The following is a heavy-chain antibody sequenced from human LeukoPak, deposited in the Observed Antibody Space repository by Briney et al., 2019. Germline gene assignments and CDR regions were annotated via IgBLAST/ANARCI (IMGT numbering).Heavy chain of an antibody. V-gene: IGHV4-39*07. CDR2: IYHSGST. D-gene: IGHD3-10*01. Sequence: PSETLSLTCTVSGGSIGSISYYWGWIRQPPGKGLEWIGYIYHSGSTYYNPSLKSRVTISVDRSKNQFSLKLSSVTAADTAVYYCARIIRSSTMVRGIAISDYWGQGTLVTVSS. CDR3: ARIIRSSTMVRGIAISDY. CDR1: GGSIGSISYY. J-gene: IGHJ4*02.